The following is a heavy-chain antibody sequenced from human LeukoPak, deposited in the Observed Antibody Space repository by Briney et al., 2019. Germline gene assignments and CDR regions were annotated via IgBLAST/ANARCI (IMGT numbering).Heavy chain of an antibody. CDR2: IIPIFGTA. CDR1: GGTFTIYA. D-gene: IGHD5-18*01. Sequence: SVKVSSKASGGTFTIYAIRWVRQAPGQGREWMGGIIPIFGTANYAQKFQGRVTITADESTSTAYMELSSLRSEDTAVYYCARVGTPMVTIVAPYYMDVWGKGTTVTVSS. J-gene: IGHJ6*03. CDR3: ARVGTPMVTIVAPYYMDV. V-gene: IGHV1-69*01.